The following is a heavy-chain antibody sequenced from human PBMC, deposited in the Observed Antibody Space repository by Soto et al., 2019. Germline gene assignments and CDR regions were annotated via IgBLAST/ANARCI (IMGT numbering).Heavy chain of an antibody. J-gene: IGHJ6*02. V-gene: IGHV1-69*12. CDR2: IIRIFGTP. D-gene: IGHD3-10*01. CDR1: GGTFSSYA. CDR3: ARQGSNYYYSFGMDL. Sequence: QVQLVQSGAEVKKPGSSVKVSCKASGGTFSSYAINWVRQAPGQGLEWMGGIIRIFGTPDYAQRFQGRVTITADESTSTASMALSSLRSADTAVYYFARQGSNYYYSFGMDLWGQGTTVTVSS.